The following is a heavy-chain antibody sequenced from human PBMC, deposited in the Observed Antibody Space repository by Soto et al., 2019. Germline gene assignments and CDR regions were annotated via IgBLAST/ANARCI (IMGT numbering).Heavy chain of an antibody. CDR2: MNPNSGNT. CDR3: ARAGSSTSNWFDP. J-gene: IGHJ5*02. Sequence: XSVKVSYNASGYTFTSYDINLVRHSTGQGLEWMGWMNPNSGNTGYAQKFQGRVTMTRNTSISTAYMELSSLRSEDTAVYYCARAGSSTSNWFDPWGQGTLVTVSS. CDR1: GYTFTSYD. V-gene: IGHV1-8*01. D-gene: IGHD2-2*01.